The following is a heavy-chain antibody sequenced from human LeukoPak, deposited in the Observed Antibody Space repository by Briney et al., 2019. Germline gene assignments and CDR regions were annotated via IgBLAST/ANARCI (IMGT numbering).Heavy chain of an antibody. J-gene: IGHJ2*01. CDR2: IYTNGNS. V-gene: IGHV4-4*07. CDR3: ARDYDSSSSPVSYWYFDL. Sequence: SETLSLTCAVYGGSFSGYYWSWIRQPAGKGLEWIGRIYTNGNSDYDPSLESRVTISLDTSKNQFSLKLSSVTAADTAVYYCARDYDSSSSPVSYWYFDLWGRGTLVTVSS. CDR1: GGSFSGYY. D-gene: IGHD6-6*01.